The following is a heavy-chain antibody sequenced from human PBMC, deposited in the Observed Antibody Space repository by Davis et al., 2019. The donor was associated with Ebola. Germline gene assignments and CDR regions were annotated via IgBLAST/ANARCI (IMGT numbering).Heavy chain of an antibody. CDR1: GFTFSSYS. Sequence: GESLKISCAASGFTFSSYSMNWVRQAPGKGLEWVSVIYGGGSTYYADSVKGRFTISRDNSKNTLYLQMNSLRAEDTAVYYCARDRSLYGNYYYGMDVWGQGTTVTVSS. CDR3: ARDRSLYGNYYYGMDV. J-gene: IGHJ6*02. D-gene: IGHD2-8*01. V-gene: IGHV3-53*01. CDR2: IYGGGST.